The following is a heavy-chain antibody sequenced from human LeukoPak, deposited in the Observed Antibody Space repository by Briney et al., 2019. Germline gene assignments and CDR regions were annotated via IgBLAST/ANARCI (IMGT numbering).Heavy chain of an antibody. J-gene: IGHJ4*02. CDR1: GYTFTTHD. CDR3: VRTPPNWGFDY. V-gene: IGHV1-8*01. CDR2: MSPNSGDT. Sequence: ASVKVSCKASGYTFTTHDINWVRQATGQGLEWLGWMSPNSGDTGYAQKFQGRVTMTSDSSISTAYMELSSLRSEDTAIYYCVRTPPNWGFDYWGQGTLVTVSS. D-gene: IGHD7-27*01.